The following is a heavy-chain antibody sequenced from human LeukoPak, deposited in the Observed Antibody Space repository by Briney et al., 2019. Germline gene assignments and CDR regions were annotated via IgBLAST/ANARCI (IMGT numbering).Heavy chain of an antibody. V-gene: IGHV3-23*01. D-gene: IGHD3-16*01. CDR3: AKSGPLLWPID. CDR2: LSGSGGST. J-gene: IGHJ4*02. CDR1: GFTFSSYA. Sequence: GGCLRLSCAASGFTFSSYAMNWLRQAPGKGLEWVSGLSGSGGSTYYADSVKGRFTISRDNSKNTLYLQMNSRRAEDTAVYYCAKSGPLLWPIDWGQGTLVPVSS.